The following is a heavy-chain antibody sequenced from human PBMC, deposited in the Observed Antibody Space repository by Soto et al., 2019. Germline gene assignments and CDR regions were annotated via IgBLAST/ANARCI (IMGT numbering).Heavy chain of an antibody. CDR3: AKDRIQLWPPYYYYYGMDV. Sequence: PGGSLRLSCAASGFTFSSYAMSWVRQAPGKGLEWVSAISGSGGSTYYADSVKGRFTISRDNSKNTLYLQTNSLRAEDTAVYYCAKDRIQLWPPYYYYYGMDVWGQGTTVTVSS. D-gene: IGHD5-18*01. CDR1: GFTFSSYA. J-gene: IGHJ6*02. CDR2: ISGSGGST. V-gene: IGHV3-23*01.